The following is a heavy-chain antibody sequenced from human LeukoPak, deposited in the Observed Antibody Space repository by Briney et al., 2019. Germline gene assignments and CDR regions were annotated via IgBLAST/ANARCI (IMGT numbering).Heavy chain of an antibody. CDR2: IKQDGSEK. J-gene: IGHJ4*02. CDR3: ARDRYSSSWRNFDY. CDR1: GFTFGTFW. Sequence: PGGSLRLSCEASGFTFGTFWMSWVRQAPGKGLEWVANIKQDGSEKYYVDSVKGRFTISRDNAKNSLYLQMNSLRAEDTAVYYCARDRYSSSWRNFDYWGQGTLVTVSS. D-gene: IGHD6-13*01. V-gene: IGHV3-7*01.